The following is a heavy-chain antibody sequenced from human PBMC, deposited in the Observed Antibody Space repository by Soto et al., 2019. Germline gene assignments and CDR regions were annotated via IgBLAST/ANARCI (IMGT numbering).Heavy chain of an antibody. J-gene: IGHJ4*02. CDR1: GYDFAAYC. V-gene: IGHV5-51*01. CDR3: ARQSYYDSSAYYL. Sequence: GESLKISCTVSGYDFAAYCIGWVRQVPGKGLEWIGIIYPSDSDTRYSPSFQGQASISADTSTSTVYLQWNSLRASDTAMYYCARQSYYDSSAYYLWGLGTLVNVSS. D-gene: IGHD3-22*01. CDR2: IYPSDSDT.